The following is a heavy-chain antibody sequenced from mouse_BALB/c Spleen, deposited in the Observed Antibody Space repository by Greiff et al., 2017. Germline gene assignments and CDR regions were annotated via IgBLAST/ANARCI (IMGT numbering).Heavy chain of an antibody. V-gene: IGHV2-6-7*01. Sequence: VKLVESGPGLVAPSQSLSITCTVSGFSLTGYGVNWVRQPPGKGLEWLGMIWDDGSTDYNSALKSRLSISKDNSKSQVFLKMNSLQTDDTARYYCARAFYDYDDGCYAMDYWGQGTSVTVSS. J-gene: IGHJ4*01. CDR1: GFSLTGYG. D-gene: IGHD2-4*01. CDR3: ARAFYDYDDGCYAMDY. CDR2: IWDDGST.